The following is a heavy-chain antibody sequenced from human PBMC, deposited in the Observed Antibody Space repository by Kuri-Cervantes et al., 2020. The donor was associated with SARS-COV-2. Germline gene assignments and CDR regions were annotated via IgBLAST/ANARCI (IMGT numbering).Heavy chain of an antibody. J-gene: IGHJ6*02. CDR2: IIPIFGTA. CDR1: GCTFSSYA. D-gene: IGHD5-12*01. Sequence: SVNVSCKASGCTFSSYAISWVRQAPGQGLEWMGGIIPIFGTANYAQKFQGRVTITADESTSTAYMELSSLRSEDTAVYYCARTSIVATITYYYYGMDVWGQGTTVTVSS. CDR3: ARTSIVATITYYYYGMDV. V-gene: IGHV1-69*13.